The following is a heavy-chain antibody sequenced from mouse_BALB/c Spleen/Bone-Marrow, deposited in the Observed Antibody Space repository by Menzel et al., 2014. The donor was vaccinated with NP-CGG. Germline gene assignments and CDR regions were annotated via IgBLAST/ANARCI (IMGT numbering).Heavy chain of an antibody. Sequence: VQLKESGGGLVQPGGSLKLSCAASGFTFSSYGMSWVRPTPDKRLELVATINSNGGSTYYPDSVKGRFTISRDNAKNTLYLQMSSLKSEDTAMYYCARDGYYVFYAMDYWGQGTSVTVSS. CDR2: INSNGGST. CDR1: GFTFSSYG. J-gene: IGHJ4*01. D-gene: IGHD2-3*01. V-gene: IGHV5-6-3*01. CDR3: ARDGYYVFYAMDY.